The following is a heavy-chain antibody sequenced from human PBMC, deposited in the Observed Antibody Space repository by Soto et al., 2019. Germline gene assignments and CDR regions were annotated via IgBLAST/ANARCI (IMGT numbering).Heavy chain of an antibody. J-gene: IGHJ5*02. D-gene: IGHD3-22*01. CDR2: IDPSDSYT. V-gene: IGHV5-10-1*01. CDR3: AVVVMNNWFDP. Sequence: GESLKISCKGSGYSFTSYWVSWVRQMPGKGLEWMGRIDPSDSYTNYSPSFQGHVTISADKSISTAYLQWSSLKASDTAMYYCAVVVMNNWFDPWGQGTLVTVSS. CDR1: GYSFTSYW.